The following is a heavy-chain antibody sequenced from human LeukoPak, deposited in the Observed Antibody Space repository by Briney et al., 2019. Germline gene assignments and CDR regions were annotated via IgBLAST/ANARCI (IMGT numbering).Heavy chain of an antibody. Sequence: GGSLRLSCAASGFTFSDYYMSWVRQAPGKGLEWVSPISSSGDYIYYADSVKGRFTISRDNARNSLYLQMNSLRVEDTAVYYCARARWFGEPPVKLDYWGQGTLVTVSS. V-gene: IGHV3-11*04. D-gene: IGHD3-10*01. CDR2: ISSSGDYI. CDR1: GFTFSDYY. J-gene: IGHJ4*02. CDR3: ARARWFGEPPVKLDY.